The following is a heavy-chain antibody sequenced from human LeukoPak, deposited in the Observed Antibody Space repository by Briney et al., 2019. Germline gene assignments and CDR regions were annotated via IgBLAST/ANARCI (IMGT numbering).Heavy chain of an antibody. Sequence: SETLTLTCAVYDGSFSGYYWSWVRQPPGKGLEWIGEINHSAVTNYNPSLESRVTISVDTSKNQFSLKVNYVTAADTGVYYCARGYCSSIHCFVVGYHYYYMDVWDKGATVIVSS. D-gene: IGHD2-2*01. CDR1: DGSFSGYY. CDR2: INHSAVT. J-gene: IGHJ6*03. CDR3: ARGYCSSIHCFVVGYHYYYMDV. V-gene: IGHV4-34*01.